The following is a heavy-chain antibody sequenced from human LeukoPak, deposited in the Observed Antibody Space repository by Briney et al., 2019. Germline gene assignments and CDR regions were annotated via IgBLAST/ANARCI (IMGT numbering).Heavy chain of an antibody. CDR3: ARDVFGEDSYYFDY. CDR2: IYTSGST. Sequence: PSETLSLTCTVSGASISSGSYYWSRIRQPAGKGLEWIGRIYTSGSTNYNPSLKSRVTISVDTSKNQFSLKLSSVTAADTAVYYCARDVFGEDSYYFDYWGQGTLVTVSS. D-gene: IGHD3-10*01. J-gene: IGHJ4*02. V-gene: IGHV4-61*02. CDR1: GASISSGSYY.